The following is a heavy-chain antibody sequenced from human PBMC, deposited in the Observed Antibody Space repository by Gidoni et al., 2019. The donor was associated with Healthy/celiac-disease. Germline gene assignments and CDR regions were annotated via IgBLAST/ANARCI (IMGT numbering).Heavy chain of an antibody. CDR1: GLPFSSYA. V-gene: IGHV3-30-3*01. J-gene: IGHJ3*02. CDR2: ISYDGSNK. CDR3: ARDSRTLGAFDI. Sequence: QVQLVESGGGVVQPGRSLRLSCAASGLPFSSYAMPWVRQAPGKGLEWVAVISYDGSNKYYADSVKGRFTISRDNSKNTLYLQMNSLRAEDTAVYYCARDSRTLGAFDIWGQGTMVTVSS.